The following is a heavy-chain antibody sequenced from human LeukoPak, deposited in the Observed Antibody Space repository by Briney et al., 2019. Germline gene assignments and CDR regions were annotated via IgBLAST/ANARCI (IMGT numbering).Heavy chain of an antibody. CDR1: GFTFSSYG. CDR2: IRYDGSNK. D-gene: IGHD2-15*01. J-gene: IGHJ4*02. V-gene: IGHV3-30*02. Sequence: PGGSLRLSCAASGFTFSSYGMHWVRQAPGKGLEWVACIRYDGSNKYYADSVKGRFTISGDDSKNTLYLQMNSLRAEDTAVYYCARVYCSGGSCYYVGDYFDYWGQGTLVTVSS. CDR3: ARVYCSGGSCYYVGDYFDY.